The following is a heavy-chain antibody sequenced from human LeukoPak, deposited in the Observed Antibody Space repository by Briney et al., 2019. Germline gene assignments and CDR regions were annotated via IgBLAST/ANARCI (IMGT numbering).Heavy chain of an antibody. J-gene: IGHJ4*02. Sequence: HGESLKISCKGSGYSFTSYWIGWVRQMPGKGLEWMGIIYPGDSDTRYSPSFQGQVTISADKSISTAYLQWSSLKASDTAMYYCARLDGSGSYNYGLYYFDYWGQGTLVTVSS. V-gene: IGHV5-51*01. CDR3: ARLDGSGSYNYGLYYFDY. CDR1: GYSFTSYW. CDR2: IYPGDSDT. D-gene: IGHD3-10*01.